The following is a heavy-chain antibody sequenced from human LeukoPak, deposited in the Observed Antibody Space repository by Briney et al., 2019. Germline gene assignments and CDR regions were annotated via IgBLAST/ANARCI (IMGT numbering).Heavy chain of an antibody. V-gene: IGHV1-2*02. Sequence: ASVKVSCKASGYTFTGYYMHWVRQAPGQGLEWMGWINPNSGGTNYAQKFQGRVTMTRDTSISTAYMELSRLRSDDTAVYYCARDVWFGEFSWFDPWGQGTLVTVSS. D-gene: IGHD3-10*01. CDR1: GYTFTGYY. CDR2: INPNSGGT. CDR3: ARDVWFGEFSWFDP. J-gene: IGHJ5*02.